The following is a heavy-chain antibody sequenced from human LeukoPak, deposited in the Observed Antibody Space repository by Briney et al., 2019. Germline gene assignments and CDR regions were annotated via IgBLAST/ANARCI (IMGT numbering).Heavy chain of an antibody. CDR3: ARVHPRGDYLSD. V-gene: IGHV4-39*01. Sequence: PSETLSLTCTVSGGSISSSSYYWGWIRQPPGKGLEWIGSIYYSGSTYYNPSLKSRVTISVDTSKNQFSLNLSSVTAADTAVYYCARVHPRGDYLSDWGQGTLVTVSS. CDR2: IYYSGST. J-gene: IGHJ4*02. CDR1: GGSISSSSYY. D-gene: IGHD4-17*01.